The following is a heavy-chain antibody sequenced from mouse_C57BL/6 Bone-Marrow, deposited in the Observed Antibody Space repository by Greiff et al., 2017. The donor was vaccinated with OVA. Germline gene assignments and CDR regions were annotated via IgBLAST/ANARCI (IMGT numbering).Heavy chain of an antibody. Sequence: VQLQQPGAELVRPGTSVKLSCEASGYTFTSYWMYWVKQRPGQGLEWIGVIDPSDSYTNYHQKFKGKATLTVDTSSSTAYMQLSSLTSEDSAVYCCASEGALLWYHFDYWGQGTTLPVSS. CDR2: IDPSDSYT. J-gene: IGHJ2*01. CDR1: GYTFTSYW. D-gene: IGHD2-1*01. CDR3: ASEGALLWYHFDY. V-gene: IGHV1-59*01.